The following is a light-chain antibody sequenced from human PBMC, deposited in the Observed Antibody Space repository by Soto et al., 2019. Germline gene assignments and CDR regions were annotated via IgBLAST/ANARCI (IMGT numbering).Light chain of an antibody. CDR3: QQYKNPPRT. CDR1: QSVSSN. Sequence: EIVMTQSPATLSVSPGERATLSCRASQSVSSNLAWYQQKPGQAPRLLIYGASTRATGIPARFSGSGSGTEFTLTISSLQSEDFAVYYCQQYKNPPRTVGQRTKV. CDR2: GAS. V-gene: IGKV3-15*01. J-gene: IGKJ1*01.